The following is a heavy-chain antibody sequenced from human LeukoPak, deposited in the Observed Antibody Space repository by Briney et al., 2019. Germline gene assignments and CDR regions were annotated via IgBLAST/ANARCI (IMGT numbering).Heavy chain of an antibody. V-gene: IGHV4-39*07. D-gene: IGHD3-10*01. J-gene: IGHJ5*02. Sequence: SETLSLTCTVSGGSISSSSYYWGWIRQPPGKGLEWIGSIYYSGSTYYNPSLKSRVTISVDTSKNQFSLKLSSVTAADTAVYYCARVPRYGSGPRGWFDPWGQGTLVTVSS. CDR1: GGSISSSSYY. CDR2: IYYSGST. CDR3: ARVPRYGSGPRGWFDP.